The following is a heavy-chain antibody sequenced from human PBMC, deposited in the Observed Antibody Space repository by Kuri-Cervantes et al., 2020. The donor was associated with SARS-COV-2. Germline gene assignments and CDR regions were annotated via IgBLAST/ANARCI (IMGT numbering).Heavy chain of an antibody. D-gene: IGHD1-26*01. J-gene: IGHJ5*02. CDR3: AREEGANSFDP. V-gene: IGHV5-51*01. CDR2: IYPGDSKT. CDR1: GYSFSNYY. Sequence: GESLKISCKASGYSFSNYYIAWVRQVPGKGLEWMGIIYPGDSKTKYNPSFQGQVTISADKSITTAFLQWTSLKASDTAIYYCAREEGANSFDPWGQGTLVTVSS.